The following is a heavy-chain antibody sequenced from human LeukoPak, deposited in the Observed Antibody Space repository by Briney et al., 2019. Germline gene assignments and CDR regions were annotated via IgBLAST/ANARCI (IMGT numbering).Heavy chain of an antibody. J-gene: IGHJ4*02. V-gene: IGHV4-30-4*01. CDR3: ARVLRIAVAGTVDY. CDR2: IYYSGST. CDR1: GGPISSGDSY. Sequence: PSETLSLTCTVSGGPISSGDSYWRWIRQPPGRGRDWIVYIYYSGSTYYNPSLKSRVTISVDTSKNQFSLKLSSVTAADTAVYYCARVLRIAVAGTVDYWGQGTLVTVSS. D-gene: IGHD6-19*01.